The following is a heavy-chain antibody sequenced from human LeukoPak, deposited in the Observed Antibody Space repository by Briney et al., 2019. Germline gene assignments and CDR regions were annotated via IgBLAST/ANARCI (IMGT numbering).Heavy chain of an antibody. V-gene: IGHV4-59*12. Sequence: SETLSLTCTVSGGSISSYYWSWIRQPPGKGLEWIGYIYYSGSTNYDPSLKSRVTISVDTSKNQFSLKLSSVTAADTAVYYCARGSRGGMATINWFDPWGQGTLVTVSS. CDR1: GGSISSYY. J-gene: IGHJ5*02. CDR2: IYYSGST. D-gene: IGHD5-24*01. CDR3: ARGSRGGMATINWFDP.